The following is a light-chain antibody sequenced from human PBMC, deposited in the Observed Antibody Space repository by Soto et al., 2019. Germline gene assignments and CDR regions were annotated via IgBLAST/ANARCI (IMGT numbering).Light chain of an antibody. CDR3: QQYNRYAVT. J-gene: IGKJ1*01. CDR1: QAIDSW. CDR2: TGS. Sequence: DIQTTQSPSSVSASVGDRVTITCRASQAIDSWLAWYQQKPGEAPKLLIFTGSLLHSGVPPRFSGSGSGTDFTLTISGLQPDDFAVYYCQQYNRYAVTFGQGTKVDIK. V-gene: IGKV1D-16*01.